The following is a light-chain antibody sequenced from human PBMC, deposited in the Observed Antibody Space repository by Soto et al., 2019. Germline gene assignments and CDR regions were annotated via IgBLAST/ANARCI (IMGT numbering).Light chain of an antibody. CDR1: SSDVGGFNY. CDR2: DVT. V-gene: IGLV2-14*03. J-gene: IGLJ2*01. CDR3: SSYAARSTRYVV. Sequence: QSALTQPASVSGSPGQSITISCTGTSSDVGGFNYVSWYQQHSGEAPKLIIFDVTHRPSGVSHRFSGSKSGNTASLTISGLQAEDEAEYHCSSYAARSTRYVVFGGGTKLTVL.